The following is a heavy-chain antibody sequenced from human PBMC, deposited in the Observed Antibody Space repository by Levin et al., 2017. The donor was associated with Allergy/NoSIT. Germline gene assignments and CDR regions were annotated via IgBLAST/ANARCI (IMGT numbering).Heavy chain of an antibody. V-gene: IGHV2-5*02. J-gene: IGHJ4*02. Sequence: SGPTLVKPTQTLTLTCTFSGFSLSTSGVGVGWIRQPPGKALEWLAIIYWDDDKRYSPSLKSRLTITKDTSKNQVVLTMTNMDPVDTATYYCAHKEFGDSYGHTPFDYWGQGTLVTVSS. CDR1: GFSLSTSGVG. CDR2: IYWDDDK. D-gene: IGHD5-18*01. CDR3: AHKEFGDSYGHTPFDY.